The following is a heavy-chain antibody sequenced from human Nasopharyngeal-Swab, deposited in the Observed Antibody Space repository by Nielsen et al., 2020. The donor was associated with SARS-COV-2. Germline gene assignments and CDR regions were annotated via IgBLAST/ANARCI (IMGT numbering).Heavy chain of an antibody. CDR3: ARDYYDNYDSDY. CDR1: GYTFPDYY. J-gene: IGHJ4*02. D-gene: IGHD3-22*01. V-gene: IGHV1-2*02. CDR2: INPDSGDT. Sequence: ASVQVSCKPSGYTFPDYYIHWVRQVPAQGPEWVGCINPDSGDTKYAQKFQGRVTVTRDTSRSTAYIQLSRLRSDDTAVYYCARDYYDNYDSDYWGQGTLVTVSS.